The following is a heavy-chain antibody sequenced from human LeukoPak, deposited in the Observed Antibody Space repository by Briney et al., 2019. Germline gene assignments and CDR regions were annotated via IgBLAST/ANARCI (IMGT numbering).Heavy chain of an antibody. CDR3: AREEGGYRPHDD. D-gene: IGHD5-12*01. CDR1: GYTFTGYY. CDR2: INPNSGGT. J-gene: IGHJ4*02. V-gene: IGHV1-2*06. Sequence: GASVKVSCKASGYTFTGYYLHWVRQAPGQGLEWMGRINPNSGGTNYAQKFQGRVTMTRDTSISTAYMELSRLRSDDTAVYYCAREEGGYRPHDDWGQGTLVTVSS.